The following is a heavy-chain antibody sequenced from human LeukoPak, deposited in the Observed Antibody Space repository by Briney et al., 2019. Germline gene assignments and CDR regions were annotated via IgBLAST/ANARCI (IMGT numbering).Heavy chain of an antibody. V-gene: IGHV3-23*01. CDR2: ISGSGGST. CDR1: GFTFSSYA. CDR3: AKDDARIGSSSSWFDP. J-gene: IGHJ5*02. D-gene: IGHD6-6*01. Sequence: GGSLRLSCAASGFTFSSYAMSWVRQAPGKGLEWVSAISGSGGSTYYADSVKGRFTTSRDNSKNTLYLQMNSMRAEDTAVYYRAKDDARIGSSSSWFDPWGQGTLVTVSS.